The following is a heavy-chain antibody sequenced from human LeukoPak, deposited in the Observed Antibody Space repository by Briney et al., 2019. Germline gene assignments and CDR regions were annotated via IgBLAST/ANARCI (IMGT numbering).Heavy chain of an antibody. Sequence: GGSLRLSCAASGFTFSSYAMHWVRQAPGKGLEWVAVISYDGSDKYYADSVKGQFTISRDNSKNTLYLQMNSLRAEDTAVYYCARDRVAVAGTYYYYYMDVWGKGTTVTVSS. CDR3: ARDRVAVAGTYYYYYMDV. CDR2: ISYDGSDK. V-gene: IGHV3-30*04. D-gene: IGHD6-19*01. J-gene: IGHJ6*03. CDR1: GFTFSSYA.